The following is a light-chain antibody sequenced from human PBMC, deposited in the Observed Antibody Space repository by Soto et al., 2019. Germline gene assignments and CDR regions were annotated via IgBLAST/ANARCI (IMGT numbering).Light chain of an antibody. CDR1: QSSSSY. Sequence: DIQMTQSPSSLSASVGDRVTITCRASQSSSSYLNWYQQKPGKPPKLLIYAASSLQSGVASRFSGSGSGTDFTLTISSLQPEEFATYYCQQSYSTPRTFGQATKVEIK. CDR3: QQSYSTPRT. CDR2: AAS. V-gene: IGKV1-39*01. J-gene: IGKJ1*01.